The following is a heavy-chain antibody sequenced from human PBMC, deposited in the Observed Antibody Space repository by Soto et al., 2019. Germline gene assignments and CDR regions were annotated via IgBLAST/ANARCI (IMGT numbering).Heavy chain of an antibody. J-gene: IGHJ6*02. Sequence: QVQLVQSGAEVKKPGASVKVSCKASGYTFTSYGISWVRQAPGQGLEWMGWISAYNGNTNYAQKLQGRVTMTTDTSTSTAYMELRSLSSDDTAVYYCARDPPYTYGVGELSDYYYYGMDVWGQGTTVTVSS. D-gene: IGHD3-10*01. CDR2: ISAYNGNT. CDR3: ARDPPYTYGVGELSDYYYYGMDV. CDR1: GYTFTSYG. V-gene: IGHV1-18*04.